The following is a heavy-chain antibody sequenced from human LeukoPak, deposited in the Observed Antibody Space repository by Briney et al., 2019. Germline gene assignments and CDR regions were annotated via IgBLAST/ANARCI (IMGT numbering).Heavy chain of an antibody. Sequence: PGGSLRLSCVASGLPIADFAMHWGRQAPGKGLEWVSLISGDGVSTFYADSVKGRFSISRDNSKNSLSLEMNSLRTEDTAMYYCARESGKFDYWGQGTLVAVSS. V-gene: IGHV3-43*02. CDR1: GLPIADFA. CDR2: ISGDGVST. J-gene: IGHJ4*02. CDR3: ARESGKFDY.